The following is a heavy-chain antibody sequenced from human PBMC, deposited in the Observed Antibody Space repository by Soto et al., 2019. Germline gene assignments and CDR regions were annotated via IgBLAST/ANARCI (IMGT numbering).Heavy chain of an antibody. Sequence: KTSETLSLTCTVSGGSISSSSYYWGWIRQPPGKGLEWIGSIYYSGSTYYNPSLKSRVTISVDTSKNQSSLKLSSVTAADTAVYYCARARAITGTTGYYYYGMDVWGQGTTVTVSS. J-gene: IGHJ6*02. CDR3: ARARAITGTTGYYYYGMDV. D-gene: IGHD1-7*01. CDR2: IYYSGST. V-gene: IGHV4-39*01. CDR1: GGSISSSSYY.